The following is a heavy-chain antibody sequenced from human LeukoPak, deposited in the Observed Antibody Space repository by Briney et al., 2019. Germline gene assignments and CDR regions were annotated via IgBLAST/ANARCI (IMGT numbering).Heavy chain of an antibody. CDR3: ARKYSSSWFEYAFDI. CDR2: ISVTSSYI. J-gene: IGHJ3*02. CDR1: GFTFSNYR. V-gene: IGHV3-21*01. D-gene: IGHD6-13*01. Sequence: PGGSLRLSCAASGFTFSNYRMNWVRQAPGKGLEWVSSISVTSSYIYYADSVKGRFTISRDNANSSLSLQMHSLRAEDTSVYYCARKYSSSWFEYAFDIWGQGTMVTVSS.